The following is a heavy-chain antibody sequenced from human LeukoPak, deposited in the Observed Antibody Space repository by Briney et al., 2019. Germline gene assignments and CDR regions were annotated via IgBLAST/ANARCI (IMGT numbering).Heavy chain of an antibody. V-gene: IGHV1-3*01. CDR1: GYTLTSYA. D-gene: IGHD3-10*01. Sequence: ASVKVSCKASGYTLTSYAMHWVRQAPGQRLEWMGWINAGNGITKYSQKFQGRVTITRDTSASTAYMELSSLRSEDTAVYYCANMVRGSAMDYWGQGTLVTVSS. CDR2: INAGNGIT. CDR3: ANMVRGSAMDY. J-gene: IGHJ4*02.